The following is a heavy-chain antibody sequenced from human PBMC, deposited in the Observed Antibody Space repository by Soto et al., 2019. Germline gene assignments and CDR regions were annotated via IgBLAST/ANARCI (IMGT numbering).Heavy chain of an antibody. Sequence: LSLTCTVSGGSISSYYWSWIRQPPGKGLEWIGYIYYSGSTNYNPSLKSRVTISIDTSKNQLSLKLKSVTAADTAVYYCANERTQLLSGFTWRGYGLDVWGQGTTVTVSS. CDR1: GGSISSYY. D-gene: IGHD2-2*01. CDR2: IYYSGST. V-gene: IGHV4-59*08. J-gene: IGHJ6*02. CDR3: ANERTQLLSGFTWRGYGLDV.